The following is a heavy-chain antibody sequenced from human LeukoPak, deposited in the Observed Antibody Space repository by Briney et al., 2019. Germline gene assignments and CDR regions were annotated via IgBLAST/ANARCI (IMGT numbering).Heavy chain of an antibody. CDR1: GGSISSSSYY. CDR3: ASLYGDYVWYFDL. D-gene: IGHD4-17*01. CDR2: IYYSGST. J-gene: IGHJ2*01. Sequence: SETLSLTCTVSGGSISSSSYYWGWIRQPPGKGLEWIGSIYYSGSTYYNPSLKSRVTISVDTSKNQFSLKLSSVTAVDTAVYYCASLYGDYVWYFDLWGRGTLVTVSS. V-gene: IGHV4-39*07.